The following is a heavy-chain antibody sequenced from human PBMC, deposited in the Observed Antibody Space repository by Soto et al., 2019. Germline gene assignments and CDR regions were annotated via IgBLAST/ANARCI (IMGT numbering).Heavy chain of an antibody. J-gene: IGHJ4*02. CDR1: GGSFSSGGYY. CDR2: IYYSGST. CDR3: PRATSFSGHHGY. V-gene: IGHV4-31*03. Sequence: QLQLQESGPGLVKPSQTLSLACTVSGGSFSSGGYYWSWIRQLPGKGLEWIGYIYYSGSTYYNPSLNSRFTISLDTSKNQFSLKLCSVTAADTAVYYCPRATSFSGHHGYWGQGTLVTVSS.